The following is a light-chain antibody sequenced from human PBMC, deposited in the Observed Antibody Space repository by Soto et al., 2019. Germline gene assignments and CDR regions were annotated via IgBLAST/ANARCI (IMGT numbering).Light chain of an antibody. CDR2: AAS. CDR3: QQSYSTLLT. CDR1: QSISSY. Sequence: DIQMTQSPSSLSASVGDRVTITCRASQSISSYLNWYQQKPGKPAKLLIYAASSLQSGVPSRFSGSGSGTDFTLTISSLQPEDFATYYCQQSYSTLLTFGGGTQGEIK. V-gene: IGKV1-39*01. J-gene: IGKJ4*01.